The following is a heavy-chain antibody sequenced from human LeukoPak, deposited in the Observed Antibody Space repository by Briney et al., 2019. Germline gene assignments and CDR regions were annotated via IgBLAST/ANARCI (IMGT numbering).Heavy chain of an antibody. Sequence: ASVKVSCKASGYTFTGYYMNWVRQAPGQGLEWMGWINSDSGFTKYAQKFQGRVTMTRDASITTVYMDLTRLTSDDTAVYYCARNFDMKGFDPWGQGTLVTVSS. CDR3: ARNFDMKGFDP. D-gene: IGHD3-9*01. CDR2: INSDSGFT. J-gene: IGHJ5*02. CDR1: GYTFTGYY. V-gene: IGHV1-2*02.